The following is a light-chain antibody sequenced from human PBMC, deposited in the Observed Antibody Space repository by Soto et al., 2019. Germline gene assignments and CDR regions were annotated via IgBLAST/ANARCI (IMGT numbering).Light chain of an antibody. Sequence: MTPSPSTQNGSVGDRVTITCRASQTISSWLAWYQQTPGKAPKLLIYKASTLKSGVPSRFSGSGSGTEFTLTISSLQADDFVRYCSTVYASLLDAFGEGAML. V-gene: IGKV1-5*03. CDR2: KAS. CDR1: QTISSW. J-gene: IGKJ1*01. CDR3: TVYASLLDA.